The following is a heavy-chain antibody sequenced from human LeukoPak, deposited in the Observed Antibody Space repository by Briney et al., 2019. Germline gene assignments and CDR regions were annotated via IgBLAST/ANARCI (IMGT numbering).Heavy chain of an antibody. CDR2: ISGSGGST. J-gene: IGHJ5*02. D-gene: IGHD2-2*01. V-gene: IGHV3-23*01. Sequence: PGVSLRLSCAASGFTFSSYAMTWVRQAPGKELEWVSSISGSGGSTYHTDSVKGRFIISRDNSKNTMYLQMNSLRAEDTAVYYCAKAGHPPAYCSSCSRYMGSWGQGTLVTVSS. CDR3: AKAGHPPAYCSSCSRYMGS. CDR1: GFTFSSYA.